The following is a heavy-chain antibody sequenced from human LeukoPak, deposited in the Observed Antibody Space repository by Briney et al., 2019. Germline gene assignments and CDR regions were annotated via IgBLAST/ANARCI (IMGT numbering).Heavy chain of an antibody. CDR3: ARDPGDSRFDY. Sequence: GGSLRLSCAASGFTVSNNYMSWVRQAPGKGLEWVSVIYSGGSTYYADSVKGRFTISGDNSKNALYLQMNSLRAEDTAVYYCARDPGDSRFDYWGQGTLVTVSS. V-gene: IGHV3-53*01. CDR2: IYSGGST. D-gene: IGHD3-22*01. J-gene: IGHJ4*02. CDR1: GFTVSNNY.